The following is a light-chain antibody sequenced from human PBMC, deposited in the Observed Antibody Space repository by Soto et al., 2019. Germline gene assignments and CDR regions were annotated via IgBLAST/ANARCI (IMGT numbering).Light chain of an antibody. CDR1: SSDVGAYNY. J-gene: IGLJ1*01. CDR3: SSLTTSFTDV. CDR2: EVS. V-gene: IGLV2-11*01. Sequence: QSVLTQPRSVSGSPGQSVTISCTGTSSDVGAYNYISWYQQHPGKAPKLLLSEVSNRPSGVSDRFSGSKSGNTASLTISGLQAEDEADYYCSSLTTSFTDVFGTGTKLTVL.